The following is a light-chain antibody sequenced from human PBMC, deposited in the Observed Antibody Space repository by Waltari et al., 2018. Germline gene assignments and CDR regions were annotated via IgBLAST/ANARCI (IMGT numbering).Light chain of an antibody. Sequence: QSALTQPASVSGSPGQSLTIPCPGTSSLVGTYKFVSWYQQHPGKAPKLIIYDATKQPSGISNRFSGSKSDNTASLTISGLQAEDEADYYCSSYTNTNAVFGGGTKLTVL. CDR2: DAT. J-gene: IGLJ2*01. V-gene: IGLV2-14*03. CDR3: SSYTNTNAV. CDR1: SSLVGTYKF.